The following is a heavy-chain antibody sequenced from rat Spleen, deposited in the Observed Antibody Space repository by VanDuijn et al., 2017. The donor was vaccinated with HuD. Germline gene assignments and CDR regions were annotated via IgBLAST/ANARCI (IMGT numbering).Heavy chain of an antibody. J-gene: IGHJ2*01. V-gene: IGHV5-22*01. CDR1: GFTFSDYY. D-gene: IGHD1-8*01. Sequence: EVQLVESGGGLVQPGRSLKLSCAASGFTFSDYYMAWVRQAPTKGLEWVASISYEGSSTYYGDSVKGRFTISRDNAKSTLYLQMNSLRSEDTATYYCARPVAYFDYWGQGVMVTVSS. CDR3: ARPVAYFDY. CDR2: ISYEGSST.